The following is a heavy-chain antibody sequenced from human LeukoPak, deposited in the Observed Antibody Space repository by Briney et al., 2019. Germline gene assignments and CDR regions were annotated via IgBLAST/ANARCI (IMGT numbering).Heavy chain of an antibody. J-gene: IGHJ4*02. CDR3: ARQQWLDGAYYFDY. V-gene: IGHV3-21*01. D-gene: IGHD6-19*01. CDR1: GFTFSGST. CDR2: ISTSSSYI. Sequence: GGSLRLSCAASGFTFSGSTMNWIRQAPGKGLEWVSFISTSSSYIYYADSVRGRFTISRDNAKNSLYLQMNSLRAEDTAVYYCARQQWLDGAYYFDYWGQGTLVTVSS.